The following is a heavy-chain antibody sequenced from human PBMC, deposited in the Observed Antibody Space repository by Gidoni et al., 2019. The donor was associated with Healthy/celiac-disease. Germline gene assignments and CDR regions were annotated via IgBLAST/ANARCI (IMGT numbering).Heavy chain of an antibody. CDR3: ARDGRRYCSSTSCSPSDY. CDR2: ISYDGSNK. D-gene: IGHD2-2*01. V-gene: IGHV3-30*04. CDR1: GFTFSSYA. Sequence: QVQLVESGGGVVQPGRSLRLSCAASGFTFSSYAMHWVRQAPGKGLEWVAVISYDGSNKYYADSVKGRFTISRDNSKNTLYLQMNSLRAEDTAVYYCARDGRRYCSSTSCSPSDYWGQGTLVTVSS. J-gene: IGHJ4*02.